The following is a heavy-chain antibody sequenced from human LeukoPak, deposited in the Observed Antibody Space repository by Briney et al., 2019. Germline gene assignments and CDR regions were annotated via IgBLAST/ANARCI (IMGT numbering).Heavy chain of an antibody. Sequence: ASVKVSCKASGYTFTSYYMHWVRQAPGQGLEWMGIINPSGGSTSYAQKFQGRVTMTRNTSISTAYMELSSLRSEDTAVYYCARGGYCSSTSCQRNAFDIWGQGTMVTVSS. D-gene: IGHD2-2*01. V-gene: IGHV1-46*01. CDR1: GYTFTSYY. CDR2: INPSGGST. J-gene: IGHJ3*02. CDR3: ARGGYCSSTSCQRNAFDI.